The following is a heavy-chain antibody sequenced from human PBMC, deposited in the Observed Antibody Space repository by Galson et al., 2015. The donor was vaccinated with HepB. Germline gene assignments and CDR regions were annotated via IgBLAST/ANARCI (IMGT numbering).Heavy chain of an antibody. D-gene: IGHD2-21*02. J-gene: IGHJ4*02. Sequence: SLRLSCAASGFTFSSYEMHWVRQAPGKGLEWVSYISSSGRTIYYADSVKGRFTISRDNAKNSLYLHMNSLRAEDTAVYYCASDPPGGDCYDYGCPGTLVTAPS. CDR1: GFTFSSYE. V-gene: IGHV3-48*03. CDR2: ISSSGRTI. CDR3: ASDPPGGDCYDY.